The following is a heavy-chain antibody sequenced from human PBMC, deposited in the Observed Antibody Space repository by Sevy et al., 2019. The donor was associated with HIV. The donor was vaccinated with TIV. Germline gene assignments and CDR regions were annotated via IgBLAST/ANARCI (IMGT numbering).Heavy chain of an antibody. V-gene: IGHV1-2*02. J-gene: IGHJ4*02. Sequence: ASVKVSCKASGYTFTGYYMHWMRQAPGQGLEWMGWINPDSGGPIYAPKFQGRVTLTRDTSISTAYMDLSRLKSDDTAVYYCVRDDRDGYFEYWSQGTLVTVS. CDR3: VRDDRDGYFEY. CDR1: GYTFTGYY. CDR2: INPDSGGP.